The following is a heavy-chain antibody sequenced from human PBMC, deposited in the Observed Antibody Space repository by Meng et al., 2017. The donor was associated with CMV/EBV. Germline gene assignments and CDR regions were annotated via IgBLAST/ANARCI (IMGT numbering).Heavy chain of an antibody. CDR2: IYIGGHT. V-gene: IGHV3-53*05. CDR3: ARESERSVPPVRYYYYGMDV. D-gene: IGHD2-2*01. Sequence: SRNYMSWVRQDPGKGMEWVSLIYIGGHTYYADSVKGRFTISRDNSKNTLYLQMNSLSVEDTAVYYCARESERSVPPVRYYYYGMDVWGQGTTVTVSS. CDR1: SRNY. J-gene: IGHJ6*02.